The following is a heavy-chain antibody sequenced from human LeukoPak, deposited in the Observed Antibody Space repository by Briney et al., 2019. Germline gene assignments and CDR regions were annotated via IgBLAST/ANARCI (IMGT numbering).Heavy chain of an antibody. V-gene: IGHV3-74*01. Sequence: GGSLRLSCAASGNYWMHWVRQVPGKGLVWVSHINSDGSWTSYADSVKGRFTISKDNAKNTVYLQMNSLRAEDTAVYYCATYEVARPIDYWGQGTLVTVSS. CDR3: ATYEVARPIDY. J-gene: IGHJ4*02. CDR2: INSDGSWT. D-gene: IGHD5-24*01. CDR1: GNYW.